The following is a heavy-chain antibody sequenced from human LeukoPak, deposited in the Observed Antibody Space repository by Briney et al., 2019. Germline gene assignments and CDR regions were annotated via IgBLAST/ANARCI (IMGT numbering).Heavy chain of an antibody. Sequence: SETLSLTCTVSGGSISSSSYYWGWIRQPPGKGLEWIGSIYYSGSTNYNPSLKSRVTISVDTSKNQFSLKLSSVTAADTAVYYCARDHCSSTSCSLIHPPGEGFDPWGQGTLVTVSS. CDR1: GGSISSSSYY. D-gene: IGHD2-2*01. CDR3: ARDHCSSTSCSLIHPPGEGFDP. CDR2: IYYSGST. J-gene: IGHJ5*02. V-gene: IGHV4-39*07.